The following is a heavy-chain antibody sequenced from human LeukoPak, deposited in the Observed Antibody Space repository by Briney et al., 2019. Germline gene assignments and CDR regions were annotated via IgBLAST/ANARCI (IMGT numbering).Heavy chain of an antibody. D-gene: IGHD2-2*01. CDR3: ARVRGCSSTSCSKSNWFDP. J-gene: IGHJ5*02. CDR1: GGTFSSYA. Sequence: SVKVSCKASGGTFSSYAISWVRQAPGQGLEWMGRIIPILGTANYAQKFQGRVTITTDESTSTAYMELSSLRSEDTAVYYCARVRGCSSTSCSKSNWFDPWGQGTLVTVSS. V-gene: IGHV1-69*11. CDR2: IIPILGTA.